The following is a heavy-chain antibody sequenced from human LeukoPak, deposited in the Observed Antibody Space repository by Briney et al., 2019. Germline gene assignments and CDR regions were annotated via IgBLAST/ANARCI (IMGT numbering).Heavy chain of an antibody. CDR3: ARSYGDYKARPYYFDY. Sequence: SETLSLTCTVSGGSISSSSYYWGWIRQPPGKGLEWIRSIYYNGNTYYNPSLKSRVTISVDTSKNQFSLKLSSVTAADTAVYYCARSYGDYKARPYYFDYWGQGTLVTVSS. D-gene: IGHD4-17*01. CDR1: GGSISSSSYY. CDR2: IYYNGNT. J-gene: IGHJ4*02. V-gene: IGHV4-39*07.